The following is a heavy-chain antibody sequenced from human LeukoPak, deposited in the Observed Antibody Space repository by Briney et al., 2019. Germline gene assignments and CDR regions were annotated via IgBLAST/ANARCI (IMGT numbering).Heavy chain of an antibody. CDR1: GFTFSSYW. CDR3: ARDRPSGCSSGWSWGVYYYGMDV. J-gene: IGHJ6*02. V-gene: IGHV3-7*01. Sequence: GGSLRLSCAASGFTFSSYWMSWVRQAPGKGLEWVANIKQDGSEKFYVDSVKGRFTISRDNAKNSLYLQMNSLRAEDTAVYYCARDRPSGCSSGWSWGVYYYGMDVWGQGTTVTVSS. CDR2: IKQDGSEK. D-gene: IGHD6-19*01.